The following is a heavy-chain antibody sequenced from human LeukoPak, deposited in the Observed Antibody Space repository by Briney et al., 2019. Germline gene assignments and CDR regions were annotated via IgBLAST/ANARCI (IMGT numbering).Heavy chain of an antibody. J-gene: IGHJ4*02. CDR2: LSSSGPSVSST. V-gene: IGHV3-23*01. D-gene: IGHD6-13*01. Sequence: GGSLRLSCAASGFTFSKYAMNWVRQAPGKGLEWVSGLSSSGPSVSSTYYARSVKGRFTVSRDDSKNTLYLQMSSLRADDTAVYYCAKKTPGIHPFDSWGQGTLVTVSP. CDR1: GFTFSKYA. CDR3: AKKTPGIHPFDS.